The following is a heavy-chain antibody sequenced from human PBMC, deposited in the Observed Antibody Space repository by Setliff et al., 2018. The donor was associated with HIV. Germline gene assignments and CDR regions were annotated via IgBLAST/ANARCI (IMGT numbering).Heavy chain of an antibody. J-gene: IGHJ3*01. CDR1: GYSITTYW. D-gene: IGHD3-10*01. Sequence: GESLKISCKASGYSITTYWIAWVRQMPGKGLEWMGIIYPADSDTKYSPSFQGQVSLSVDKSATTAYLHWSSLKASDTAIYYCARRSVSHGNGFDLWGQGTLVTVSS. V-gene: IGHV5-51*01. CDR2: IYPADSDT. CDR3: ARRSVSHGNGFDL.